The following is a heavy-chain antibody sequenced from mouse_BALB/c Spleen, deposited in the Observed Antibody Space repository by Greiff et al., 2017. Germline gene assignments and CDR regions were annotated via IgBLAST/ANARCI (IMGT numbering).Heavy chain of an antibody. Sequence: EVKLMESGPGLVKPSQSLSLTCTVTGYSITSDYAWNWIRQFPGNKLEWMGYISYSGSTSYNPSLKSRISITRDTSKNQFFLQLNSVTTEDTATYYCARQGITTVVADYWGQGTTLTVSS. D-gene: IGHD1-1*01. CDR2: ISYSGST. V-gene: IGHV3-2*02. CDR1: GYSITSDYA. J-gene: IGHJ2*01. CDR3: ARQGITTVVADY.